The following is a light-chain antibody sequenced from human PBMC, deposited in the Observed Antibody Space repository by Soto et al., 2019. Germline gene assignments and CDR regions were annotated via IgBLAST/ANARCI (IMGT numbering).Light chain of an antibody. Sequence: EIVVTQSPGTLSLSPGERAILSCRAGQSVSSTYVAWYQQKPGHAPRLLIYDASSRATGVPDRFSGSGSGTDFTISSSRLEPVDVAVYYCHYYGSSQLTFGGGTKVEIK. J-gene: IGKJ4*01. CDR3: HYYGSSQLT. CDR1: QSVSSTY. V-gene: IGKV3-20*01. CDR2: DAS.